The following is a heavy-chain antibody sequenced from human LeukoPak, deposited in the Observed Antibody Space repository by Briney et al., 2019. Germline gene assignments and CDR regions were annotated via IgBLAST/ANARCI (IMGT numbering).Heavy chain of an antibody. Sequence: GGSLRLSCAASGFTFSSFPMSWVRQAPGKGLEWVSAISGSGGSSSYADSVKGRFTISRDNSKNTLYLQMNSLGVEDTAVYYCAKPRSGWYDYDYWGQGTLVTVSS. D-gene: IGHD6-19*01. CDR1: GFTFSSFP. CDR3: AKPRSGWYDYDY. J-gene: IGHJ4*02. V-gene: IGHV3-23*01. CDR2: ISGSGGSS.